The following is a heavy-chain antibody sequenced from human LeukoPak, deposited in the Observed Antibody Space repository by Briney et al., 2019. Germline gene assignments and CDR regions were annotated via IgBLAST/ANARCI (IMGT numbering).Heavy chain of an antibody. D-gene: IGHD1-26*01. CDR2: INTNTGDP. J-gene: IGHJ4*02. CDR3: ARVEYSGSYWGVDY. Sequence: ASVKVSCKASGYTFTSYDMNWVRQAPGQGLEWMGWINTNTGDPAYAQGFTGRFVFSLDTSVSTAYLQISSLKAEDTAVYYCARVEYSGSYWGVDYWGQGTLVTVSS. V-gene: IGHV7-4-1*02. CDR1: GYTFTSYD.